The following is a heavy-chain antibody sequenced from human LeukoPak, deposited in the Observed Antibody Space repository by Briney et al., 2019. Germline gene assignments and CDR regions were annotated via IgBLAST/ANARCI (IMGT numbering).Heavy chain of an antibody. J-gene: IGHJ4*02. CDR1: GFTFSSYS. V-gene: IGHV3-23*01. CDR2: ISGSGGST. Sequence: GGSLRLSCAASGFTFSSYSMNWVRQAPGKGLEWVSAISGSGGSTYYADSVKGRFTISRDNSKNTLYLQMNSLRAEDTAVYYCAKFLVVRGVHNFDYWGQGTLVTVSS. D-gene: IGHD3-10*01. CDR3: AKFLVVRGVHNFDY.